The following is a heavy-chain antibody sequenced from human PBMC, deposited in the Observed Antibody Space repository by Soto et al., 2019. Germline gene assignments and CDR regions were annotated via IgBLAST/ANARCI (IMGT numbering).Heavy chain of an antibody. CDR1: GFTFSSYW. V-gene: IGHV3-7*01. D-gene: IGHD6-6*01. Sequence: PGGSLRLSCAASGFTFSSYWMSWVRQAPGKGLEWVANIKQDGSEKYYVDSVKGRFTISRDNAKNSLYLQMNSLRAEDTAVYYCARDVLGSSSQYMDVWGKGTTVTVS. CDR2: IKQDGSEK. J-gene: IGHJ6*03. CDR3: ARDVLGSSSQYMDV.